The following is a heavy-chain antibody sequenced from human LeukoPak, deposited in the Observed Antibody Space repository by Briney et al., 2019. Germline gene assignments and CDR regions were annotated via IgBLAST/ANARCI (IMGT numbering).Heavy chain of an antibody. Sequence: GGSLRLSCAASGFTFSSYWMSWVRQAPGKGLEWVANIKQDGSEKYYVDSVKGRFTISRDNAKNSLYLQMNSLRAEDTAVYYCARVDYYGSGSYVFDYWGQGTLVTVSS. CDR2: IKQDGSEK. CDR3: ARVDYYGSGSYVFDY. V-gene: IGHV3-7*01. D-gene: IGHD3-10*01. CDR1: GFTFSSYW. J-gene: IGHJ4*02.